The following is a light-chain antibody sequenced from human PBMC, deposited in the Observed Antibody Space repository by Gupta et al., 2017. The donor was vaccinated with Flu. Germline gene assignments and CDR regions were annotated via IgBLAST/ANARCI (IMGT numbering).Light chain of an antibody. CDR1: QSISSSF. V-gene: IGKV3-20*01. J-gene: IGKJ1*01. CDR3: QQSGSSPWT. Sequence: GTLSLSPGERATLSCRASQSISSSFLAWYQQKPGQAPRLLIYGASSRATGIPDRFRGSGSGTDFTLTISRLEPEDFAVYYCQQSGSSPWTFGQGTKVEVK. CDR2: GAS.